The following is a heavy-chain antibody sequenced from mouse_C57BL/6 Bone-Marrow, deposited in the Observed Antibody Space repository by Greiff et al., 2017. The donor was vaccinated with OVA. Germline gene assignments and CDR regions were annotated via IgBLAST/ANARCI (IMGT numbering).Heavy chain of an antibody. D-gene: IGHD2-1*01. CDR2: ISNGGGST. CDR1: GFTFSDYY. CDR3: ARENYGNPYYAMDY. J-gene: IGHJ4*01. Sequence: EVMLVESGGGLVQPGGSLKLSCAASGFTFSDYYMYWVRQTPEKRLEWVAYISNGGGSTYYPDTVKGRFTISRDNAKNTLYLQMSRLKSEDTAMYYCARENYGNPYYAMDYWGQGTSVTVSS. V-gene: IGHV5-12*01.